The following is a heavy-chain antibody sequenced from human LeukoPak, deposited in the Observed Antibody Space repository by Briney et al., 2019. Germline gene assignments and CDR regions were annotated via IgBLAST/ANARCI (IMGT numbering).Heavy chain of an antibody. CDR3: AKDLYRIVGVARDTFDI. J-gene: IGHJ3*02. D-gene: IGHD1-26*01. Sequence: PGRSLRLSCAASGSTFSSYGIHWVRQAPGKGLEWVAVISYDGSNKYYADSVKGRFTISRDNSKNTLYLQMNSLRAEDTAVYYCAKDLYRIVGVARDTFDIWGQGTMVTV. V-gene: IGHV3-30*18. CDR1: GSTFSSYG. CDR2: ISYDGSNK.